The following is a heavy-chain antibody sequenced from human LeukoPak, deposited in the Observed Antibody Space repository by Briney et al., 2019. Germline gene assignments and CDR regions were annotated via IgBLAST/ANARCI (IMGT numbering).Heavy chain of an antibody. CDR1: GGSFSGYY. J-gene: IGHJ4*02. V-gene: IGHV4-34*01. D-gene: IGHD3-10*01. Sequence: KTSETLSLTCAVYGGSFSGYYWSWIRQPPGKGLEWIGEINHSGSTNYNPSLKSRVTISVDTSKNQFSLKLSSVTAADTAVYYCARGAGPRPFDYWGQGTLVTVSS. CDR2: INHSGST. CDR3: ARGAGPRPFDY.